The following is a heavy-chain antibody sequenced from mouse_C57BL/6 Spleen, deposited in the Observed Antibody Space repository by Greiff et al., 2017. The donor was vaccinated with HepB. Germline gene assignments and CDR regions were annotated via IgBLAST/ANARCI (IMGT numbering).Heavy chain of an antibody. CDR1: GYTFTSYT. Sequence: QVQLKESGAELARPGASVKMSCKASGYTFTSYTMHWVKQRPGQGLEWIGYINPSSGYTKYNQKFKDKATSTADKSSSTAYMQLSSLTSEDSAVYYCARTITTVVGWDYWGQGTSVTVSS. V-gene: IGHV1-4*01. CDR2: INPSSGYT. CDR3: ARTITTVVGWDY. D-gene: IGHD1-1*01. J-gene: IGHJ4*01.